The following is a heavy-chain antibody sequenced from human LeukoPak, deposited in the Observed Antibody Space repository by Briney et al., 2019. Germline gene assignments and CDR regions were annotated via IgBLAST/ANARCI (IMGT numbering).Heavy chain of an antibody. CDR1: GGSISSYY. V-gene: IGHV4-59*01. CDR3: ARGRYYFDY. J-gene: IGHJ4*02. CDR2: IHYSGST. Sequence: SETLSLTCTVSGGSISSYYWSWIRQPPGKGLEWIGYIHYSGSTNYNPSLKSRVTISVDTSKNQFSLKLSSVTAADTAVYYCARGRYYFDYWGQGTLVTVSS. D-gene: IGHD5-24*01.